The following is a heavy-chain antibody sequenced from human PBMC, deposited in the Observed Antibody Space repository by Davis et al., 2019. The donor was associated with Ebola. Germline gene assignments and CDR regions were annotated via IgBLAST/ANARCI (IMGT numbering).Heavy chain of an antibody. Sequence: PSETLSLTCTVSGGSISRDGSYWTWIRQHPGKGLEWIEYIYYSGSTYYKPSLKSRVTISLDTSKNQFSLNLYFVTAADTAVYYCARDLRYDSSGYDYYFYMDVWGKGTTVTVSS. J-gene: IGHJ6*03. CDR2: IYYSGST. CDR3: ARDLRYDSSGYDYYFYMDV. V-gene: IGHV4-31*03. D-gene: IGHD3-22*01. CDR1: GGSISRDGSY.